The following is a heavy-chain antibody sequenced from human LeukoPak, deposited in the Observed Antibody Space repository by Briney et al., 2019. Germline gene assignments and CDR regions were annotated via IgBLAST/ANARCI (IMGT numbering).Heavy chain of an antibody. CDR2: INNDGSST. Sequence: PGGSLRLSCAASGFTFSHYWMHWVRQVPGKGLVWVSHINNDGSSTTSADSVKGRFTISRDNAKNTQYLQMNSLRAEDTAVYYCVRERSGWLFDYWGQGTLVTVSS. V-gene: IGHV3-74*01. CDR3: VRERSGWLFDY. D-gene: IGHD6-19*01. CDR1: GFTFSHYW. J-gene: IGHJ4*02.